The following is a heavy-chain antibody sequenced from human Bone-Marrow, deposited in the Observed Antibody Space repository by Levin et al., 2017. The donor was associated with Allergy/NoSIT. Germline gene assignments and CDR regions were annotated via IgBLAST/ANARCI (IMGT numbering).Heavy chain of an antibody. D-gene: IGHD3-3*01. Sequence: GGSLRLSCAASGFTFSSYSMNWVRQAPGKGLEWVSYISSGSNTIYYADSVKGRFSISRDNAKNSLYLQMNYLRAEDTAVYYCASDRSLVFFGMDVWGQGTTVTVSS. J-gene: IGHJ6*02. V-gene: IGHV3-48*01. CDR3: ASDRSLVFFGMDV. CDR1: GFTFSSYS. CDR2: ISSGSNTI.